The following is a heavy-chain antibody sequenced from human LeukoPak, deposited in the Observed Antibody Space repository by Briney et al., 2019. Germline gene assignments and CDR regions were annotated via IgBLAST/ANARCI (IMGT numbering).Heavy chain of an antibody. Sequence: SQTLPLTCAISGDSVSSNSATWTWIRQSPSRGLEWLGRTYYRSKWYNDYAVSVKSRITINPDTSKNHFSLQLNSVTPEDTAVYYCARGSSSNSWYFDYWGQGTPVTVSS. CDR1: GDSVSSNSAT. D-gene: IGHD6-13*01. V-gene: IGHV6-1*01. CDR3: ARGSSSNSWYFDY. CDR2: TYYRSKWYN. J-gene: IGHJ4*02.